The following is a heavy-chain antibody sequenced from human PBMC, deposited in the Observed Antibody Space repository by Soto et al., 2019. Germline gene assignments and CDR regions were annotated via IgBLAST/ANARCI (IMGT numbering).Heavy chain of an antibody. Sequence: QVQLQESGPGLVKPSQTLSLTCTVSGGSISSGGYYWSWIRQHPGKGLEWIGYIYYSGSTYYNPSLKSRVTRSVDTSKNQFSLKLSSVTAADTAVYYCARGLNWRGDAFDIWGQGTMVTVSS. CDR1: GGSISSGGYY. CDR2: IYYSGST. V-gene: IGHV4-31*03. CDR3: ARGLNWRGDAFDI. D-gene: IGHD1-1*01. J-gene: IGHJ3*02.